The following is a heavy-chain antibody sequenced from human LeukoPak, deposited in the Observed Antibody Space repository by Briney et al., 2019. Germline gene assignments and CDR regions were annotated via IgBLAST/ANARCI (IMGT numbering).Heavy chain of an antibody. CDR2: IYNSGST. D-gene: IGHD3-16*01. CDR3: ARVSWPGRGSRFDP. Sequence: SETLSLTCTVYGVSISSYYWSWIRQPPGKGLEWIGYIYNSGSTNYNPPLKSPVTISVATSKNQFSLKLNSVSAADTAVYYCARVSWPGRGSRFDPWGQGTLVTVSS. V-gene: IGHV4-59*01. J-gene: IGHJ5*02. CDR1: GVSISSYY.